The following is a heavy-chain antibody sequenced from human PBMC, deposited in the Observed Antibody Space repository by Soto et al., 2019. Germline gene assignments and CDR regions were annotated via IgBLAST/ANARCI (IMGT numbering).Heavy chain of an antibody. CDR2: IYYSGST. Sequence: GSLRLSCAASGFTFSSYGMHWVRQAPGKGLEWIGSIYYSGSTYYNPSLKSRVTISVDTSKNQFSLKLSSVTAADTAVYYCARPQATTVTTSGSAFDIWGQGTMVTVSS. CDR1: GFTFSSYG. V-gene: IGHV4-39*01. CDR3: ARPQATTVTTSGSAFDI. D-gene: IGHD4-17*01. J-gene: IGHJ3*02.